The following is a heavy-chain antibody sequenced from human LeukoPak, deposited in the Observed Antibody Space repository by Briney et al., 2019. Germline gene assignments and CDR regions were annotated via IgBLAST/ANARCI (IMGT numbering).Heavy chain of an antibody. V-gene: IGHV1-46*01. J-gene: IGHJ4*02. CDR1: GYTFTSYY. D-gene: IGHD2-21*01. CDR3: ASFHKCGGDCYFDY. Sequence: ASVKVSCKASGYTFTSYYMHWVRQAPGQGLDWMGIINPGGGSTSYAQKFQGRVTMTRDTSTSTVYMELSSLRSEDTAVYYCASFHKCGGDCYFDYWGQGTLVTVSS. CDR2: INPGGGST.